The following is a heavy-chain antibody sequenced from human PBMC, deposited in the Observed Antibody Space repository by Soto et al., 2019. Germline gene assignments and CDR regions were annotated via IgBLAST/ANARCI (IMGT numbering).Heavy chain of an antibody. D-gene: IGHD3-22*01. Sequence: SVKVSCKASGGTFSSYAISWVRQAPGQGLEWMGGIIPIFGTANYAQKFQGRVTITADESTSTAYMELSSLRSEDTAVYYCARSIVVVITTLDWCFDLWGRGTLVTVSS. CDR1: GGTFSSYA. CDR2: IIPIFGTA. V-gene: IGHV1-69*13. CDR3: ARSIVVVITTLDWCFDL. J-gene: IGHJ2*01.